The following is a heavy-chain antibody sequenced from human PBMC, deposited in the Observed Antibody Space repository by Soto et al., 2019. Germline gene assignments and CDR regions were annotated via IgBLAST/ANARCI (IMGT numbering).Heavy chain of an antibody. D-gene: IGHD2-2*01. CDR2: IYYSGST. J-gene: IGHJ4*02. V-gene: IGHV4-59*01. CDR1: GGYISSYY. Sequence: PSETLSLTCTVSGGYISSYYWSWIRQPPGKGLEWIGYIYYSGSTNYNPSLKSRVTISVGTSKNQFSLKLSSVTAADTAVYYCARVGCSSTSCPIDYWGRGTLVTVSS. CDR3: ARVGCSSTSCPIDY.